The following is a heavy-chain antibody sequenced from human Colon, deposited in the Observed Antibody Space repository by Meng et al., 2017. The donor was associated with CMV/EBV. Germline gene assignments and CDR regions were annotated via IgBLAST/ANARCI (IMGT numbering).Heavy chain of an antibody. J-gene: IGHJ4*02. Sequence: GESLKISCAASGFYVSSHYMNWVRQAPGKGLEWVSVTYSGGSTFHADSVKGRFTVSRDTSENTLYLQINSLRAEDTAIYYCAKDMGIYTNYVYYWGQGALVTVSS. CDR1: GFYVSSHY. CDR3: AKDMGIYTNYVYY. D-gene: IGHD3-16*01. CDR2: TYSGGST. V-gene: IGHV3-53*01.